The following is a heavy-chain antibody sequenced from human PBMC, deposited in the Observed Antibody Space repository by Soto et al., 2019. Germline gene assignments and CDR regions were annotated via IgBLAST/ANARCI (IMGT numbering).Heavy chain of an antibody. Sequence: SETLSLTCAVSSGSISSSNWWSWVRQPPGKGLEWIGEIYHSGSTNYNPSLKSRVTISVDKSKNQFSLKLSSVTAADTAVYYCARDRITMVRGVIIHRLFDYWGQGTLVTVSS. CDR1: SGSISSSNW. D-gene: IGHD3-10*01. CDR3: ARDRITMVRGVIIHRLFDY. J-gene: IGHJ4*02. V-gene: IGHV4-4*02. CDR2: IYHSGST.